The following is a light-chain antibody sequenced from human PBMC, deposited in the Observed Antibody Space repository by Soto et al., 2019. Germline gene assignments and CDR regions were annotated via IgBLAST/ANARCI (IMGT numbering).Light chain of an antibody. J-gene: IGKJ2*01. CDR2: SAS. V-gene: IGKV3-20*01. CDR3: QQYDT. CDR1: QRVSSSD. Sequence: IVLTQSPGTLSLSPGERATLSCRASQRVSSSDLAWYQQKPGQAPRLLIYSASSRATGIPDRLSGSGSGTDFTLTISRLEPDAFAVYYCQQYDTFGQGTKLEIK.